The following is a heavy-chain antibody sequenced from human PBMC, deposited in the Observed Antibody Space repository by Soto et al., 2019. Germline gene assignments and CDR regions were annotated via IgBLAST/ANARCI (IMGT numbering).Heavy chain of an antibody. V-gene: IGHV1-69*06. CDR2: VIPLFGTS. Sequence: ASVKVSCKVSGYTLTELSMHWVRQAPGQGLEWMGGVIPLFGTSNYGQKSQGRVTITADKSTSTAFMEITGLRSDDTAVYYCAGAPAGDYYYYYKLDVWGQGTAVTVSS. CDR3: AGAPAGDYYYYYKLDV. CDR1: GYTLTELS. J-gene: IGHJ6*02. D-gene: IGHD6-13*01.